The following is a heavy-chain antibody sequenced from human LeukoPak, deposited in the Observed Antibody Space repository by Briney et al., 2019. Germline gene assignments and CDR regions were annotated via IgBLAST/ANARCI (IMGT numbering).Heavy chain of an antibody. D-gene: IGHD1-7*01. Sequence: SETLSLTCAVYGGSFSNYYWSWIRQPPGKGLEWIGEINDSGTINYNPSLMSRVTISVDKSKNQFSLKLSSVTAADTAVYYCARRWNYGRNYYIDVWGKGATVGVSS. CDR2: INDSGTI. V-gene: IGHV4-34*01. CDR3: ARRWNYGRNYYIDV. J-gene: IGHJ6*03. CDR1: GGSFSNYY.